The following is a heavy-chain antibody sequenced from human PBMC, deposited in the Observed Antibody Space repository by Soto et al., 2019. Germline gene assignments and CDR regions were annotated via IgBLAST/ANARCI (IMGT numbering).Heavy chain of an antibody. CDR2: IRPYNGNT. CDR1: GYTFTSYG. D-gene: IGHD1-7*01. Sequence: QVQLVQSGAEMKKPGASVKVSCKASGYTFTSYGISWVRQAPGQGLEWMGWIRPYNGNTNYAQKLQGRVTKTKDTCARTAYKELRGLRSDDRAVYYCARGAPPELDWGQGTLVPVST. J-gene: IGHJ4*02. V-gene: IGHV1-18*01. CDR3: ARGAPPELD.